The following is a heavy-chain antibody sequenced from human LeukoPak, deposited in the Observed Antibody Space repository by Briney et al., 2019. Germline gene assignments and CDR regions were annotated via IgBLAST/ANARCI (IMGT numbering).Heavy chain of an antibody. CDR2: INPSGGST. CDR1: GYTFTSYY. Sequence: ASVKVSCKASGYTFTSYYMHWVRQAPGQGLEWMGIINPSGGSTSYAQKFQGRVTMTRDTSTSTVYMELSSLRSEDTAVYYCARAYISYGDYAGWFDPWGQGTLVTVSS. V-gene: IGHV1-46*01. CDR3: ARAYISYGDYAGWFDP. J-gene: IGHJ5*02. D-gene: IGHD4-17*01.